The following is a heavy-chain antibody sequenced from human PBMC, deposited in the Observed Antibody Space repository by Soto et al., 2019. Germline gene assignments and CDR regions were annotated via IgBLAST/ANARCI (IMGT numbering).Heavy chain of an antibody. D-gene: IGHD3-10*01. V-gene: IGHV1-24*01. CDR3: ATDRSTGDYYYYYGMDV. Sequence: ASVKVSCKVSGYTLTELSMHWVRQAPGKGLEWMGGFDPEDGETIYAQKLQGRVTMTEDTSTDTAYMELSSLRSEDTAVYYCATDRSTGDYYYYYGMDVWGQGTTVTVSS. J-gene: IGHJ6*02. CDR2: FDPEDGET. CDR1: GYTLTELS.